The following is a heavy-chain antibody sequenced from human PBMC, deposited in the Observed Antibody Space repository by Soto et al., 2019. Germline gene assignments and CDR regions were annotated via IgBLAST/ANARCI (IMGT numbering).Heavy chain of an antibody. CDR1: GFTFSSYA. CDR3: ARGYSYTQPVFDN. Sequence: GSLRLSCAASGFTFSSYAMNWVRQAPGKGLEWVSVISGSGGSTYYADSVKGRFTISRDNSKNTLYLQMNSLRAEDTAVYYCARGYSYTQPVFDNWGLETLVTVSS. J-gene: IGHJ4*02. D-gene: IGHD5-18*01. CDR2: ISGSGGST. V-gene: IGHV3-23*01.